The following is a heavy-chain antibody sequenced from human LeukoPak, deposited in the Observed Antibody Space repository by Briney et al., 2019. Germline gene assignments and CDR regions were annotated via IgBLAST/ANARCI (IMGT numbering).Heavy chain of an antibody. CDR1: GGSISSYY. V-gene: IGHV4-59*08. CDR2: IYYSGST. D-gene: IGHD3-10*01. Sequence: PSETLSLTCTVSGGSISSYYWSWIRQPPGKGLKWIGYIYYSGSTNYNPSHKSRVTISVDTSKNQFSLKLSSVTAADTAVYYCARRRGSGSYYYFDYWGQGTLVTVSS. CDR3: ARRRGSGSYYYFDY. J-gene: IGHJ4*02.